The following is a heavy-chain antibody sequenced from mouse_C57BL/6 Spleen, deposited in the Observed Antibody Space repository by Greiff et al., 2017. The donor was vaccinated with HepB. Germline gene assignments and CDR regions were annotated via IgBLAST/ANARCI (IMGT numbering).Heavy chain of an antibody. D-gene: IGHD4-1*01. V-gene: IGHV1-4*01. J-gene: IGHJ3*01. Sequence: SGAELARPGASVKMSCKASGYTFTSYTMHWVKQRPGQGLEWIGYINPSSGYTKYNQKFKDKATLTADKSSSTAYMQLSSLTSEESAVYYCASNWDGFAYWGQGTLVTVSA. CDR2: INPSSGYT. CDR3: ASNWDGFAY. CDR1: GYTFTSYT.